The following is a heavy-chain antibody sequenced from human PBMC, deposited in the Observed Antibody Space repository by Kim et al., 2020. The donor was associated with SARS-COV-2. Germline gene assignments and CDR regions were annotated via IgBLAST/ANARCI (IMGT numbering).Heavy chain of an antibody. Sequence: SETLSLTCAVYGGSFSGYYWSWIRQPPGKGLEWIGEINHSGSTNYNPSLKSRVTISVDTSKNQFSLKLSSVTAADTAVYYCARELYYSHAFDIWGQGTMVTVSS. CDR2: INHSGST. V-gene: IGHV4-34*01. CDR1: GGSFSGYY. D-gene: IGHD3-10*01. J-gene: IGHJ3*02. CDR3: ARELYYSHAFDI.